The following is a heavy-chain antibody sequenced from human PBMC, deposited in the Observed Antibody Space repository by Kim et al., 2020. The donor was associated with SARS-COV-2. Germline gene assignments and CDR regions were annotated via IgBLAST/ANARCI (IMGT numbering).Heavy chain of an antibody. V-gene: IGHV3-7*01. Sequence: SDKSHVDSGRGRFTISRDKAKNSVSLQMKGLRADDTAVYYCARGTGFRLDYWGQGALVTVSS. CDR3: ARGTGFRLDY. J-gene: IGHJ4*02. CDR2: SDK.